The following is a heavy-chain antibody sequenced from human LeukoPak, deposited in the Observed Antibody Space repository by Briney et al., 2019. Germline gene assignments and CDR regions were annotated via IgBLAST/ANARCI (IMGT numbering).Heavy chain of an antibody. V-gene: IGHV4-34*01. CDR3: ARDDKDPRFWSDPRGKGYYFDY. Sequence: PSETLSLTCAVYGGSFSGYYWSWIRQPPGKGLEWIGEINHSGSTNYNPSLKSRVTISVDTSKNQFSLKLSSVTAADTAVYYCARDDKDPRFWSDPRGKGYYFDYWGQGTLVTVSS. J-gene: IGHJ4*02. D-gene: IGHD3-3*01. CDR2: INHSGST. CDR1: GGSFSGYY.